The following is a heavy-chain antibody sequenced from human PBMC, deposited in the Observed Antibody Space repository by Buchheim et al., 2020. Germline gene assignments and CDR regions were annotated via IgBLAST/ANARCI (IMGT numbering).Heavy chain of an antibody. D-gene: IGHD3-10*01. V-gene: IGHV3-23*01. Sequence: EVQLLESGGGLVQPGGSLRLSCAASGFTFSSYAMSWVRQAPGKGLEWVSAISGSGGSTYYADSVKGRFTISRDNSKNTLYLQMNSLRADDTAVYYCAKDLHYTMVRGVDGMDVWGQGTT. CDR1: GFTFSSYA. CDR3: AKDLHYTMVRGVDGMDV. J-gene: IGHJ6*02. CDR2: ISGSGGST.